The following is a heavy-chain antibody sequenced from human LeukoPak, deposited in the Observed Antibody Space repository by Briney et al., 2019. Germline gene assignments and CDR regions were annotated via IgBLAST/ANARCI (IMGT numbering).Heavy chain of an antibody. J-gene: IGHJ4*02. CDR3: ARRIAAAGTALGY. Sequence: GGSLRLSCAASGFTFTSYWMSWVRQAPGKGLEWVANIKQDGSEKYYVESVKGRFTISRDNAKNTLYLQMNSLRAEDTAVYYCARRIAAAGTALGYWGQGTLVTVSS. V-gene: IGHV3-7*01. D-gene: IGHD6-13*01. CDR1: GFTFTSYW. CDR2: IKQDGSEK.